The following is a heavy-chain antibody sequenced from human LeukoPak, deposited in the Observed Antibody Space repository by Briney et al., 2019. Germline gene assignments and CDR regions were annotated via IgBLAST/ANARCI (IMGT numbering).Heavy chain of an antibody. D-gene: IGHD6-6*01. Sequence: SETLSLTCTVSGGSISSYYWSWIRQPPGKGLEWIGYIYYSGSTNYNPSLKSRVTISVDTSKNQFSLKLSSVTAADTAVYYCARASIAAPFDNWGQGTLVTVSS. CDR2: IYYSGST. J-gene: IGHJ4*02. CDR3: ARASIAAPFDN. CDR1: GGSISSYY. V-gene: IGHV4-59*01.